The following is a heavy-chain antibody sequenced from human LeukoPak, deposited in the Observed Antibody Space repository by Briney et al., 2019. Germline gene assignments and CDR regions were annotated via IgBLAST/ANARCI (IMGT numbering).Heavy chain of an antibody. Sequence: ASVKVSCKASGYTFTMYYSHWVRQAPGQGLEWMGIINPSGGSTSYAQRFQGRVTMTRDMSTSTVYMELSSLRSEDTAVYFCARGFKGGPYYYYYYMDVWGKGTTVTVSS. D-gene: IGHD2-15*01. V-gene: IGHV1-46*01. CDR1: GYTFTMYY. CDR3: ARGFKGGPYYYYYYMDV. J-gene: IGHJ6*03. CDR2: INPSGGST.